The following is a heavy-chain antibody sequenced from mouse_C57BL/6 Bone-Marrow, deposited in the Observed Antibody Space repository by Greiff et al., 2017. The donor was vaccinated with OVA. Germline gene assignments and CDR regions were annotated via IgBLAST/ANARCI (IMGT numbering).Heavy chain of an antibody. Sequence: EVQLVESGEGLVKPGGSLKLSCAASGFTFSSYAMSWVRQTPEKRLEWVAYISSGGDYIYYADTVKGRFTISRDNARNTLYLQMSSLKSEDTAMYYCTRDHLLCWYFDVWGTGTTVTVSS. V-gene: IGHV5-9-1*02. CDR1: GFTFSSYA. J-gene: IGHJ1*03. CDR2: ISSGGDYI. CDR3: TRDHLLCWYFDV. D-gene: IGHD2-1*01.